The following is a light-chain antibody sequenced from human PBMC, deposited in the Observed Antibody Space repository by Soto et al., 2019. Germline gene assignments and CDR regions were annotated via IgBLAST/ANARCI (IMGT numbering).Light chain of an antibody. CDR2: GAS. CDR3: QQYGSPTRT. V-gene: IGKV3-20*01. Sequence: MSLSPGDRATLSCVASVSVSSSNLAWYQHKPGQAPRLLIFGASSRATGVRDRFSGCGSGIDFTLTIIGLEPVDFAVYLCQQYGSPTRTFGHGTKVDIK. CDR1: VSVSSSN. J-gene: IGKJ1*01.